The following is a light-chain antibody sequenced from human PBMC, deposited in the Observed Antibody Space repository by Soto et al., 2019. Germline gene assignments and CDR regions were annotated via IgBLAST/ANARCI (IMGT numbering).Light chain of an antibody. CDR1: QSVSYN. V-gene: IGKV3-15*01. Sequence: EIVMTQSPATLSVSPGERATLSCRASQSVSYNLAWYQQKPGQGPRLLIYGAFTRATGIPARFSGSGSGTELTLTISSLRSEDFSVYYCQQYKNWPPLPFGGGTKGEIK. J-gene: IGKJ4*01. CDR3: QQYKNWPPLP. CDR2: GAF.